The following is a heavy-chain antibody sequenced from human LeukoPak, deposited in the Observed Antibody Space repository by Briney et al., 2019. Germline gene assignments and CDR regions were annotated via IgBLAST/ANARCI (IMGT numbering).Heavy chain of an antibody. CDR1: GFTFSSYA. J-gene: IGHJ4*02. CDR2: ISYDGSNK. Sequence: GGSLRLSCAASGFTFSSYAMQWVRQAPGKGLEWVVVISYDGSNKYYADSVKGRFTISRDNSKNTLYLQMNSLRAEDTAVYYCARAGRWLQFGFDYWGQGTLVTVSS. D-gene: IGHD5-24*01. CDR3: ARAGRWLQFGFDY. V-gene: IGHV3-30*04.